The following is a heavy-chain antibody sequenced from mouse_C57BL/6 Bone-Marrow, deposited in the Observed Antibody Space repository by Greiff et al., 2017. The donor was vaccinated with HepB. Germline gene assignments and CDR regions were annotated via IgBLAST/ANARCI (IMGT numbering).Heavy chain of an antibody. V-gene: IGHV1-54*01. CDR1: GYAFTNYL. CDR3: ARRTGTAFAY. J-gene: IGHJ3*01. Sequence: VQLQQSGAELVRPGTSVKVSCKASGYAFTNYLIEWVKQRPGQGLEWIGVINPGSGGTNYNEKFKGKATLTADKPSSTAYMQISSLTSEDSAVYFCARRTGTAFAYWGQGTLVTVSA. D-gene: IGHD4-1*01. CDR2: INPGSGGT.